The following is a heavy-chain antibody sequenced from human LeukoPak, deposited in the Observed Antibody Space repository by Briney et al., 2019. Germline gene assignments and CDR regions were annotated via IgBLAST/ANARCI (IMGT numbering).Heavy chain of an antibody. V-gene: IGHV4-59*08. CDR2: IYYSGST. Sequence: SETLSLTCTVSGGSISSYYWSWIRQPPGKGLECIGYIYYSGSTNYNPSLNGRVTISVDTSKNQFSLGLSSVTAADTAVYYCARRTFSSSWYFDYWGQGTLDTVSS. CDR1: GGSISSYY. J-gene: IGHJ4*02. CDR3: ARRTFSSSWYFDY. D-gene: IGHD6-13*01.